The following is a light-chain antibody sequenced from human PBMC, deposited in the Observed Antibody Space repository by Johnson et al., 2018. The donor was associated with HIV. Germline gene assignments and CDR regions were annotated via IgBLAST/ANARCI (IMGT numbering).Light chain of an antibody. CDR2: ENN. CDR1: SSNIGNNY. CDR3: GTWDNSLTAYV. Sequence: QSVLTQPPSVSAAPGQKVTISCSGSSSNIGNNYVSWYQELPGTAPKLLIYENNKRPSGIPDRFSGSRSGTSATLGLTGLQTGDAADYYCGTWDNSLTAYVFGTGTKVTV. V-gene: IGLV1-51*02. J-gene: IGLJ1*01.